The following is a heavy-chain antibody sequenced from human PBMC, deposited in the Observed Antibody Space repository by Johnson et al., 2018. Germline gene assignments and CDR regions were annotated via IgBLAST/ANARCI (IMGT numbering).Heavy chain of an antibody. Sequence: VQLLESGGGVVQPGRSLRLSCAASGFTFSSYGMHWVRQAPGKGLEWVAVISYDGSNKYYADSVKGRFTISRDNSKNTLYLQMNSLRAEDTAVYYCSARAFDVWGQVTMVTVSS. V-gene: IGHV3-30*03. CDR3: SARAFDV. J-gene: IGHJ3*01. CDR1: GFTFSSYG. CDR2: ISYDGSNK.